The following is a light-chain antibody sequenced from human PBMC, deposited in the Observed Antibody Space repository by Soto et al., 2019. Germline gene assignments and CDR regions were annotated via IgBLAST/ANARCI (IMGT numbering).Light chain of an antibody. CDR3: QQYNTYFQT. Sequence: DIQMTQCPSSLFASVEVRLTVTCRASQTISRWLAWYQQKPGKAPKLLIFDAYNLESGVPSRFSGSGSGTEFTLTISSLQPDDLATYYCQQYNTYFQTSGQGTKVDI. V-gene: IGKV1-5*01. J-gene: IGKJ1*01. CDR1: QTISRW. CDR2: DAY.